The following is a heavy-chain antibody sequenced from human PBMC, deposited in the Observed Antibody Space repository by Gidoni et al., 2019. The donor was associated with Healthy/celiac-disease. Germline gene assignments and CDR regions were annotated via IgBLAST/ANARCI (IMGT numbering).Heavy chain of an antibody. CDR2: INPNSCGT. D-gene: IGHD4-17*01. V-gene: IGHV1-2*04. CDR3: ARGASIINSYGDYWFDP. CDR1: GSTVTGYY. J-gene: IGHJ5*02. Sequence: QVQLVQSGAEVKKPGASVKVSCKASGSTVTGYYMHWVRQAPGQGLEWMGWINPNSCGTNYAQKFQGWVTRTRDTSISTAYMELSRLRSDDTAVYYCARGASIINSYGDYWFDPWGQGTLVTVSS.